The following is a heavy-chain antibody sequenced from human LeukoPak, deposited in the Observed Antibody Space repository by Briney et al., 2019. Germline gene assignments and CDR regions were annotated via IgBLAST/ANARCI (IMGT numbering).Heavy chain of an antibody. CDR1: GFTFSSYA. D-gene: IGHD2-15*01. CDR2: ISCSGGST. CDR3: ARSERGCSGGSCYSSMEY. V-gene: IGHV3-23*01. Sequence: GGSLRLSCSASGFTFSSYAMSWVRQAPGKGLDWVSVISCSGGSTYYADYVKGRFTISRDNSKNTLYLQMNSLRAEDTAVYYCARSERGCSGGSCYSSMEYWGQGTLVTVSS. J-gene: IGHJ1*01.